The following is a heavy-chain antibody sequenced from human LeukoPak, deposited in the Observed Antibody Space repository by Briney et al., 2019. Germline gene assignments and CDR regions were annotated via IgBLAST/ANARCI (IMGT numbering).Heavy chain of an antibody. Sequence: GGSLRLSCAASGFTFSSYSMNWVRQAPGKGLEWVSSISSSSSYIYYADSVKGRFTISRDNAKTSLYLQMNSLRAEDTAVYYCARGGGGGATYDYWGQGTLVTVSS. V-gene: IGHV3-21*01. CDR3: ARGGGGGATYDY. CDR1: GFTFSSYS. J-gene: IGHJ4*02. D-gene: IGHD1-26*01. CDR2: ISSSSSYI.